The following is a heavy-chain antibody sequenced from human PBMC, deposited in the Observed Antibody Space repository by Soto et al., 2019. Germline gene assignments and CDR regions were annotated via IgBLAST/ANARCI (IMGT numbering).Heavy chain of an antibody. V-gene: IGHV4-39*01. CDR2: IYYSGST. Sequence: PSETLSLTFTLPGGSISSSSYYWGFIRQPPGKGLEWIGSIYYSGSTYYNPSLNSRVTLSVDTSKNQFSLKLSSLTAADTAVYYCESRTVIAARPIHYWGHGTLVTVSS. CDR1: GGSISSSSYY. D-gene: IGHD6-6*01. CDR3: ESRTVIAARPIHY. J-gene: IGHJ4*01.